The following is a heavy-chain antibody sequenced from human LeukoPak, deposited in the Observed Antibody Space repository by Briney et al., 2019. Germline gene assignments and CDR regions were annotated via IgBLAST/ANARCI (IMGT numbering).Heavy chain of an antibody. CDR1: GGSFSVYY. CDR2: FNHNVRT. D-gene: IGHD3-3*01. CDR3: ARGGDDFWSGYPKWYFDL. Sequence: SETLSLTCAVYGGSFSVYYWSWIRQSPGKGLEWIGKFNHNVRTNYNPSLESRVTISVDTSKNQFSLKLSSVTAADTAVYYCARGGDDFWSGYPKWYFDLWGRGTLVTVSS. V-gene: IGHV4-34*01. J-gene: IGHJ2*01.